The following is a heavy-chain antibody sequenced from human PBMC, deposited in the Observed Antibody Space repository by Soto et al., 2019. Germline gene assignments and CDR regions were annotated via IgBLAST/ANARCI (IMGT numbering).Heavy chain of an antibody. CDR1: GFTFSSYA. CDR3: ASLGIRSGYDAFDI. V-gene: IGHV3-23*01. D-gene: IGHD7-27*01. J-gene: IGHJ3*02. Sequence: GGSLRLSCAASGFTFSSYAMSWVRQAPGKGLEWVSAISGSGGSTYYADSVKGRFTISRDNSKNTLYLQMNSLRAEDTSLYYCASLGIRSGYDAFDIWGQGTMVTVSS. CDR2: ISGSGGST.